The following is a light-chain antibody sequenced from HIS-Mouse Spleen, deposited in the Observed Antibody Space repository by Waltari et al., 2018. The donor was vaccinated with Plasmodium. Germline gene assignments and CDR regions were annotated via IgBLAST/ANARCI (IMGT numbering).Light chain of an antibody. CDR1: SSDVGGYNY. CDR2: EVS. Sequence: QSALTQHPSASGSPGQSVPISCTGTSSDVGGYNYVPWYQQHPGKAPKLMIYEVSKRPSGVPDRFSGSKSGNTASLTVSGLQAEDEADYYCSSYAGSNNLVFGGGTKLTVL. V-gene: IGLV2-8*01. CDR3: SSYAGSNNLV. J-gene: IGLJ2*01.